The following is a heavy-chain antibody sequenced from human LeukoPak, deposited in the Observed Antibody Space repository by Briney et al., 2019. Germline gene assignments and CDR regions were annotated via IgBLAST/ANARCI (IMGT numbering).Heavy chain of an antibody. V-gene: IGHV3-74*01. CDR1: GFTFSSYW. D-gene: IGHD6-13*01. Sequence: TGGSLRLSCAASGFTFSSYWMHWVRHAPGKGLVWVSRINTDGSSTSYADSVKGRFTISRDNAKNTLYLQMNSLRAEDTAVYYCARKAAADHYYYYYMDVWGKGTTVTVSS. CDR2: INTDGSST. CDR3: ARKAAADHYYYYYMDV. J-gene: IGHJ6*03.